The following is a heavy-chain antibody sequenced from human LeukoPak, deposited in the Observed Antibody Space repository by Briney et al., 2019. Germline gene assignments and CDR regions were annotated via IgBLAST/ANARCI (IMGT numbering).Heavy chain of an antibody. J-gene: IGHJ4*02. D-gene: IGHD4-17*01. V-gene: IGHV4-39*01. CDR2: IYYSGST. CDR3: AILCQVTTCAKFEY. CDR1: GDFLSSGSYY. Sequence: SETLSLTCSVSGDFLSSGSYYWGWIRQSPGKGLTWIGSIYYSGSTFYNASFESRVTMSVDTSKNQFFLKLSSVTAADTAVYYCAILCQVTTCAKFEYWGQGILVTVSA.